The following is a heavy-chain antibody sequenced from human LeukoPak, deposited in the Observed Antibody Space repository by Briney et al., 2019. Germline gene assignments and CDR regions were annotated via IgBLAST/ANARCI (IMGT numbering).Heavy chain of an antibody. CDR3: ARHLGPPWIQLFSPYYFDY. Sequence: PSETLSLTCTVSGGSISSSSYYWGWIRQPPGKGLEWIGSIYYSGSTYYNPSLKSRVTISVDTSKNQFSLKLSSVTAADTAVYYCARHLGPPWIQLFSPYYFDYWARGTLVTVSS. CDR2: IYYSGST. J-gene: IGHJ4*02. V-gene: IGHV4-39*01. D-gene: IGHD5-18*01. CDR1: GGSISSSSYY.